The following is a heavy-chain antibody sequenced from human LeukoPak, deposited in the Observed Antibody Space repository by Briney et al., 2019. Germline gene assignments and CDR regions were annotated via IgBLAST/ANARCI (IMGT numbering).Heavy chain of an antibody. CDR2: LYSGSST. J-gene: IGHJ2*01. D-gene: IGHD1-1*01. CDR1: GFSVSTNY. V-gene: IGHV3-53*01. Sequence: GGSLRLSCEGSGFSVSTNYMNWVRQAPGKGREWVSILYSGSSTYYTDSVKGRFTVSRDDSKNTLFLHMNSLGVEDTAVYYCARVGDHYHWHLDVWGRGTLVTVSS. CDR3: ARVGDHYHWHLDV.